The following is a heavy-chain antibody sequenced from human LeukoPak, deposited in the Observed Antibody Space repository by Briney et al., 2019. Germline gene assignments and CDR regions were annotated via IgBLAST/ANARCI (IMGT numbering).Heavy chain of an antibody. CDR1: GFTFSSYG. V-gene: IGHV3-33*01. Sequence: PGGSLRLSCAASGFTFSSYGMHWVSQAPGKGLEWVAVIWYEGLNKYYADSVKGRFTISRDNAKNSLFLQMNSLRAEDTAVYYCARPYRGFFDYWGQGTLVTVSS. CDR3: ARPYRGFFDY. J-gene: IGHJ4*02. D-gene: IGHD1-26*01. CDR2: IWYEGLNK.